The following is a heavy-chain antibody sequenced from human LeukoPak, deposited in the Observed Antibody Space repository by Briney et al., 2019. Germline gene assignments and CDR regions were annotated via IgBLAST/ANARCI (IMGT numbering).Heavy chain of an antibody. CDR2: IYSGGST. Sequence: GGSLRLSCAASGFTVSSNYMSWVRQAPGKGLEWVSVIYSGGSTYYADSVKGRFTISRDSSKNTLYLQMTSLRAEDTAVYYCAREADSSGYSDAFDIWGQGTMVTVSS. V-gene: IGHV3-53*01. CDR1: GFTVSSNY. CDR3: AREADSSGYSDAFDI. D-gene: IGHD3-22*01. J-gene: IGHJ3*02.